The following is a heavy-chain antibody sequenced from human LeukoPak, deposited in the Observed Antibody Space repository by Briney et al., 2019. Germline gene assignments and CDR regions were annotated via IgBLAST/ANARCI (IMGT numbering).Heavy chain of an antibody. J-gene: IGHJ3*02. CDR1: GYTFPSYG. CDR3: AMREYYYDGSDAFDI. V-gene: IGHV1-18*01. D-gene: IGHD3-22*01. CDR2: ISAYNGNT. Sequence: VASVKVSCRASGYTFPSYGISWVPQAPGQGLEWMGWISAYNGNTNYAQKLQGRVTMTTHTSTSTAYMELRSLRSDDTAVYYCAMREYYYDGSDAFDIWGQRTMVTVSS.